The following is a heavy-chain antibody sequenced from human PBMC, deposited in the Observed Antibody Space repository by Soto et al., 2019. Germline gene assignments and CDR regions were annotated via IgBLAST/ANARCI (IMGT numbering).Heavy chain of an antibody. CDR1: GVTFSSYG. CDR3: ARDKGSDAPIDM. J-gene: IGHJ3*02. Sequence: GVSLTRSCGPSGVTFSSYGLHWVRQAPGKGLEWVAVIWHDGKNKYYADSVKGRFTISRDNSKSTLDLQMSSLRVEDTAVYYCARDKGSDAPIDMWGQGTMVTVSS. D-gene: IGHD3-10*01. CDR2: IWHDGKNK. V-gene: IGHV3-33*01.